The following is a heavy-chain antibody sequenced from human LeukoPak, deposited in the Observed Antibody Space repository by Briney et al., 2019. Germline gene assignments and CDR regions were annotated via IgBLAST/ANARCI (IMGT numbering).Heavy chain of an antibody. Sequence: PGGSLRLSCAASGFTFTNYHMSWVRQAPGKGLEWVANIKQDGSEQYYVDSVKGRFTISRDNAKNSLYLQMNSLRAEDTALYLCARNYYYFYLDVWGKGTTVTVSS. V-gene: IGHV3-7*01. CDR1: GFTFTNYH. CDR3: ARNYYYFYLDV. J-gene: IGHJ6*03. CDR2: IKQDGSEQ.